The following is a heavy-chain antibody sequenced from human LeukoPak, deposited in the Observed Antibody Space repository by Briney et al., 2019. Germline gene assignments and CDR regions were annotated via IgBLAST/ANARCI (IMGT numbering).Heavy chain of an antibody. Sequence: PGGSLRLSCAAAGFTFSSYAMSWVRQAPGLGLEWVSAISDSGGSTFYADSVKGRFTISRDNPKNTLYLQVNSLRVDDTAVYYCAKGYDARGYYFDSWGQGTLVTVSS. J-gene: IGHJ4*02. CDR2: ISDSGGST. V-gene: IGHV3-23*01. CDR3: AKGYDARGYYFDS. CDR1: GFTFSSYA. D-gene: IGHD3-22*01.